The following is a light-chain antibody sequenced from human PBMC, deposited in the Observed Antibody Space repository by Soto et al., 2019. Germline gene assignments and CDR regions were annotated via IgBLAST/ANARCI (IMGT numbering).Light chain of an antibody. Sequence: EIVLTQSPATLSLSPGERATLSCRASETIRGLLAWYQQRPGQPPRLLIYGTSIRATGVPARFSGGGSGTEFTLTISGLQSEDFAVYYCQQYNNWPLITFGQGTRLEI. CDR3: QQYNNWPLIT. CDR2: GTS. CDR1: ETIRGL. J-gene: IGKJ5*01. V-gene: IGKV3-15*01.